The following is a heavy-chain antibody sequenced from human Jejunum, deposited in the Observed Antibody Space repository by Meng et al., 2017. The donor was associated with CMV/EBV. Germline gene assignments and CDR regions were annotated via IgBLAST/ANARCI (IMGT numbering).Heavy chain of an antibody. CDR2: ISAYNGNT. CDR1: GYPFTSYG. D-gene: IGHD6-13*01. V-gene: IGHV1-18*01. CDR3: AASSSSWYQNWFDP. Sequence: VHLGQPGGEVKKRGAAGKVSCKASGYPFTSYGISWVRQAPGQGLEWMGWISAYNGNTNYAQKLQGRVTMTTDTSTSTAYMELRSLRSDDTAVYYCAASSSSWYQNWFDPWGQGTLVTVSS. J-gene: IGHJ5*02.